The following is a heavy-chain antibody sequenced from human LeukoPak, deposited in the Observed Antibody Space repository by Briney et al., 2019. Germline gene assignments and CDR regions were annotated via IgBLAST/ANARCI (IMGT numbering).Heavy chain of an antibody. J-gene: IGHJ3*01. CDR3: ARRRSPTYNSPGAFDF. CDR2: IYYSGST. Sequence: SETLSLTCTVSGGSISSYYWSWIRQPPGKGLEWIGYIYYSGSTNYNPSLKSRVTISVDTSKNQFSLKLSSVTAADTAVYYCARRRSPTYNSPGAFDFWAKGKMPTVSS. V-gene: IGHV4-59*01. D-gene: IGHD1-20*01. CDR1: GGSISSYY.